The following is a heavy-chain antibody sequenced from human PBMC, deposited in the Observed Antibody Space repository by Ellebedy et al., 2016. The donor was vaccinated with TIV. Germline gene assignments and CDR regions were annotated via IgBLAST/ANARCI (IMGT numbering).Heavy chain of an antibody. CDR3: ARGSSGSGWPFDY. D-gene: IGHD6-19*01. CDR2: MSSSGST. J-gene: IGHJ4*02. V-gene: IGHV4-61*01. Sequence: MPSETLSLTCSVSGGSVSSGSYYWIRQPPGKGLEWVAYMSSSGSTNYNPSLKSRVTILMDTSNNQFSMKLISVTAADTAVYYCARGSSGSGWPFDYWGQGSLVTVSS. CDR1: GGSVSSGSYY.